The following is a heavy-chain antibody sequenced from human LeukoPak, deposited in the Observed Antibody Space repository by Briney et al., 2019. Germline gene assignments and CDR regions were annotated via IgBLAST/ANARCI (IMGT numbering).Heavy chain of an antibody. Sequence: SETLSLTCTVSGGSINSYYWNWIRQPPGKGLEWIGYIYYSGSTNYNPSLKSRLTISVDTSKNQFSLKMSSVTAADTAVYYCARDLKYWGQGTLVTVSS. CDR2: IYYSGST. CDR3: ARDLKY. V-gene: IGHV4-59*01. CDR1: GGSINSYY. J-gene: IGHJ4*02.